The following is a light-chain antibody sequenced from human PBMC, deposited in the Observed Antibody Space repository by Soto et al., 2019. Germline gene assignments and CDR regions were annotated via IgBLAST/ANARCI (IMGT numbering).Light chain of an antibody. CDR2: DVS. V-gene: IGLV2-14*01. CDR3: SSYTSSSPYV. CDR1: SSDVGGYNY. J-gene: IGLJ1*01. Sequence: QCLLTQPSSVSGSPGQSITISCTGTSSDVGGYNYVSWYQQHPGKAPKLMIYDVSNRPSGVSNRFSGSKSGNTASLTISGLQAEDEADYYCSSYTSSSPYVFGTGTKVTVL.